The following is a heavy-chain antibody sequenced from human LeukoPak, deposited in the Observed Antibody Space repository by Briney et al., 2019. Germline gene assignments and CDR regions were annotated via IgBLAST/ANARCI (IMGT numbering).Heavy chain of an antibody. CDR2: INPSGGST. CDR1: GYTFTSYY. CDR3: ARGDSGDRQNSYYYYLDV. J-gene: IGHJ6*03. V-gene: IGHV1-46*01. Sequence: ASVKVSCKASGYTFTSYYMHWVRQAPGQGLEWMGIINPSGGSTSYAQKFQGRVTMTRDMSTSTVYMDLTSLKSEDTAVYYCARGDSGDRQNSYYYYLDVWGKGTTVIISS. D-gene: IGHD4-17*01.